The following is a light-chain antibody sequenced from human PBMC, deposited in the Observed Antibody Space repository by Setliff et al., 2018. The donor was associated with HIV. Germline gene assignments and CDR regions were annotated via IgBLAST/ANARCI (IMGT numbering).Light chain of an antibody. CDR3: SSYTTNTTFV. CDR2: EVT. J-gene: IGLJ1*01. CDR1: SSDVGNYNY. Sequence: QSVLTQPASVSGSPGQSITISCTGTSSDVGNYNYVSWYQQHPGKAPKLMIYEVTYRPSGVSNRFSGSKSGNTASLTISGLRAEDEADYYCSSYTTNTTFVFGTGTKVTVL. V-gene: IGLV2-14*01.